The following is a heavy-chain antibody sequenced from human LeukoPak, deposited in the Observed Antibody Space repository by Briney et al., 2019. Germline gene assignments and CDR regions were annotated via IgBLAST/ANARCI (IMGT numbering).Heavy chain of an antibody. CDR1: GSSIDSYY. Sequence: PSETLSLTCTVSGSSIDSYYWSWIRQPPGKGLEWIGYIYYSGSTNYNPSLKSRVTISVDTSKNQFSLKLSSVTAADTAVYYCARGAPYYYDSSGYLFDYWGQGTLVTVSS. CDR3: ARGAPYYYDSSGYLFDY. V-gene: IGHV4-59*01. D-gene: IGHD3-22*01. J-gene: IGHJ4*02. CDR2: IYYSGST.